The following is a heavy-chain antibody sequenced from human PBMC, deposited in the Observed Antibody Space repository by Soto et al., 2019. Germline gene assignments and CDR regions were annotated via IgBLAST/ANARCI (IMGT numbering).Heavy chain of an antibody. CDR3: AKDRGSGSNFYYYYMDV. D-gene: IGHD3-10*01. V-gene: IGHV3-23*01. Sequence: GGSLRLSCAASGFSFSSYAMNWVRQAPGKGLEWVSTISGSVASTDYADSVKGRFTISRDNSRNTLYLQMNSLRAEDTAVYYCAKDRGSGSNFYYYYMDVWGKGTTVTAP. CDR1: GFSFSSYA. CDR2: ISGSVAST. J-gene: IGHJ6*03.